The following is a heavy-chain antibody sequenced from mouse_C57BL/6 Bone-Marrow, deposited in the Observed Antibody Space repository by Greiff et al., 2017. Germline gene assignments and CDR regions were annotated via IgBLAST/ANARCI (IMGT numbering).Heavy chain of an antibody. CDR3: ARSSTFFYYFDY. D-gene: IGHD5-1*01. Sequence: VMLVESGAELVKPGASVKMSRKASGYTFTTYPIEWMKQNHGKSLEWIGNFHPYNDDTKYNEKFKGKATLTVEKSSNTVYLELSRLTSDDSAVDYCARSSTFFYYFDYWGQGTTLTVSS. V-gene: IGHV1-47*01. CDR1: GYTFTTYP. CDR2: FHPYNDDT. J-gene: IGHJ2*01.